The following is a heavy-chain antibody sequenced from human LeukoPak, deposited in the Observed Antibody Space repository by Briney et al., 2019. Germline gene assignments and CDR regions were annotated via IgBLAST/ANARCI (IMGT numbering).Heavy chain of an antibody. CDR3: ARLRWQLVGPYFDY. D-gene: IGHD1-26*01. CDR1: GDSISTYY. V-gene: IGHV4-59*01. CDR2: IYSSGNT. Sequence: SETLSLTCRFSGDSISTYYSSWIRQSPGKGLEWIGHIYSSGNTDYNSSLKSRVTISVDTSKSQFSLRLSSVTATDTAVYYCARLRWQLVGPYFDYWGQGILVTVSS. J-gene: IGHJ4*02.